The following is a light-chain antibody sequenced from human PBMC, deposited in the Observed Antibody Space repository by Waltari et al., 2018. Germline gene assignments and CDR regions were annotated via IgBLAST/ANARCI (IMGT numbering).Light chain of an antibody. V-gene: IGLV4-69*01. CDR3: QTWGTGIVI. Sequence: QLVLTQSPSASASLGASVKLTCTLSSGHSNYAIAWHQQLPEKGPRCLMKLNSDGSHNKGDGVPDRFSGSSSGAERYLTICSLQSEDEADYYCQTWGTGIVIFGGGTRLTVL. CDR2: LNSDGSH. J-gene: IGLJ2*01. CDR1: SGHSNYA.